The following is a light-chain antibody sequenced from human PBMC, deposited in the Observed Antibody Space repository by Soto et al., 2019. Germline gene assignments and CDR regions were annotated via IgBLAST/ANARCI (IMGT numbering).Light chain of an antibody. V-gene: IGKV3-15*01. CDR2: RAS. J-gene: IGKJ1*01. CDR1: QDVLTN. Sequence: EMVMTQSPATLSMCPGERATLSCRASQDVLTNLAWYQQKPGQSPRLLIYRASTRATGVPARFSGSGSGSEFTLTISSLQSEDLSVYYCQQYNNWPKMFGQGTKVDIK. CDR3: QQYNNWPKM.